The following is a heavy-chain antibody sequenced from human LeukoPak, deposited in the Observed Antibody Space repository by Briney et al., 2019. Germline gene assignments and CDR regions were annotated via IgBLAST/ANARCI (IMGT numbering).Heavy chain of an antibody. J-gene: IGHJ4*02. CDR1: GCTLIELS. V-gene: IGHV1-24*01. CDR2: FDPEDGET. D-gene: IGHD3-16*01. Sequence: ASVTVSCKVCGCTLIELSMQWVRQAPGKGLEWMGGFDPEDGETIYAPKFQARVNMTEETSTDTAYMELSSLRSEDTAVYHCATEGPCLSWGQGTLVTVSS. CDR3: ATEGPCLS.